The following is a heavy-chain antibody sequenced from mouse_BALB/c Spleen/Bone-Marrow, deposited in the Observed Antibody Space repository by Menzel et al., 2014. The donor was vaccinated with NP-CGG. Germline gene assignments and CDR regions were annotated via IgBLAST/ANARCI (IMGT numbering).Heavy chain of an antibody. CDR1: GYTFSNYW. CDR2: IYPGNSDT. CDR3: TTRAQNDFDY. D-gene: IGHD3-1*01. Sequence: EVQLQQSGTVLARPGAAVKMSCKASGYTFSNYWMHWVKQRPGQGLEWIGAIYPGNSDTTYNQKFKGKAKLTAVTSTSTAVIEHSSMTNEDSAVYYGTTRAQNDFDYWGQGTTLTVSS. J-gene: IGHJ2*01. V-gene: IGHV1-5*01.